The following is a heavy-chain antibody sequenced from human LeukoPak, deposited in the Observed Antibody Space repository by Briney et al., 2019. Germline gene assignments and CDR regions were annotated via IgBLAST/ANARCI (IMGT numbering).Heavy chain of an antibody. J-gene: IGHJ4*02. Sequence: NPSQTLSLTCTVSGGSISSGDYYWSWIRQPPGKGLEWIGYIYYSGSTNYNPSLKSRVTISVDTSKNQFSLKLSSVTAADTAVYYCARGEKYYDILTGYYPSNPPFDYWGQGTLVTVSS. CDR1: GGSISSGDYY. CDR2: IYYSGST. CDR3: ARGEKYYDILTGYYPSNPPFDY. D-gene: IGHD3-9*01. V-gene: IGHV4-30-4*01.